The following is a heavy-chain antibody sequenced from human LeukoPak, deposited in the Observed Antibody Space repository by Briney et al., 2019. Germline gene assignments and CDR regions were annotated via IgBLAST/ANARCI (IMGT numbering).Heavy chain of an antibody. V-gene: IGHV1-2*06. CDR3: ARGDSVVVAAPHYYYYYMDV. CDR2: INPNSGGT. D-gene: IGHD2-15*01. J-gene: IGHJ6*03. Sequence: ASVKVSCKASGYTFTGYYMHWVRQAPGQGLEWMGRINPNSGGTNYAQKFQGRVTMTRGTSISTAYMELSRLRSDDTAVYYCARGDSVVVAAPHYYYYYMDVWGKGTTVTVSS. CDR1: GYTFTGYY.